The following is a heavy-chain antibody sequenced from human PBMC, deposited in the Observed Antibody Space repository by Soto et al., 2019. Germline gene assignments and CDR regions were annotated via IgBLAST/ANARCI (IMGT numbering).Heavy chain of an antibody. Sequence: PSETLSLTCTVSGGSISSYYWSWIRQPPGKGLEWIGYIYYSGSTNYNPSLKSRVTISVDTSKNQFSLKLSSVTAADTAVYYCARGAREQWPKYGVFDYWGQGTLVTVSS. CDR2: IYYSGST. V-gene: IGHV4-59*01. CDR3: ARGAREQWPKYGVFDY. J-gene: IGHJ4*02. D-gene: IGHD6-19*01. CDR1: GGSISSYY.